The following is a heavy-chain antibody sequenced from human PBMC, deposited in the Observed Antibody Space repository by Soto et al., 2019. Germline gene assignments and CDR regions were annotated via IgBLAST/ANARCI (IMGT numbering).Heavy chain of an antibody. CDR3: ARADGLLGYYYYYYIDV. CDR1: GGSISSSSYY. J-gene: IGHJ6*03. CDR2: IYYSGST. Sequence: SETLSLTCTVSGGSISSSSYYWGWIRQPPGKGLEWIGSIYYSGSTYYNPSLKSRVTISVDTSKNQFSLKLSSVTAADTAVYYCARADGLLGYYYYYYIDVWGKGTTVTVSS. D-gene: IGHD2-15*01. V-gene: IGHV4-39*01.